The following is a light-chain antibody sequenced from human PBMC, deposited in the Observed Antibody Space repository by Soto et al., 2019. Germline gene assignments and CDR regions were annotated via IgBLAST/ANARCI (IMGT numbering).Light chain of an antibody. Sequence: EIVLPQSPGTLSLSPGERATLSCRASHSVSRTYLAWYQQKPGQAPRLLIYDASNRATGIPARFSGSGSGTDFTLTISSLEPADFAVYYCQQRSNWPPITFGQGTRLEIK. CDR1: HSVSRTY. V-gene: IGKV3-11*01. J-gene: IGKJ5*01. CDR3: QQRSNWPPIT. CDR2: DAS.